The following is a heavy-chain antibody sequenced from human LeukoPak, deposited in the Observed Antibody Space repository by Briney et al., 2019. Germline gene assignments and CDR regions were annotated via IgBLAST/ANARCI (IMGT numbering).Heavy chain of an antibody. CDR1: GGSISSSSYY. CDR2: IYYSGST. V-gene: IGHV4-39*07. CDR3: ARGRMPIAAAGLDY. Sequence: SETLSLTCTVSGGSISSSSYYWGWIRQPPGKGLEWIGSIYYSGSTYYNPSLKSRVTISVDTSKNQFSLKLSSVTAADTAVYYCARGRMPIAAAGLDYWGQGTLATVSS. J-gene: IGHJ4*02. D-gene: IGHD6-13*01.